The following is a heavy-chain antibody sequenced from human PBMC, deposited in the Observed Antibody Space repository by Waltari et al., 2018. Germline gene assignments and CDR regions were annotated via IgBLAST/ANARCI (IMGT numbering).Heavy chain of an antibody. J-gene: IGHJ6*01. V-gene: IGHV3-20*01. CDR2: INWAGDKA. D-gene: IGHD2-15*01. CDR1: GXTFEAXG. CDR3: ARRKYSXXRNGLDG. Sequence: EVLLEDSGGRVVRPGGXLRLSXGASGXTFEAXGMGWVRQDPGKGLEWVSGINWAGDKAXYADSVKDRFTIXREXAKXAXYXKMNGLRGXXAVSXYGARRKYSXXRNGLDGXGLGTRVTVXS.